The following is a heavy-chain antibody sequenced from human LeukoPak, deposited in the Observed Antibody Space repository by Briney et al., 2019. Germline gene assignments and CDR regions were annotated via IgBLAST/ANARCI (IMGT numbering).Heavy chain of an antibody. CDR2: INPKNGKT. D-gene: IGHD1-26*01. CDR3: ARDRFSGSYPLDY. Sequence: ASVKVPCKASGYTFSSSTISWVRQAAGQGLEWMGWINPKNGKTSYAQKFQDRVTMTENTSTSTAYMELSSLRAEDTAVYYCARDRFSGSYPLDYWGQGTLVTVSS. CDR1: GYTFSSST. J-gene: IGHJ4*02. V-gene: IGHV1-8*01.